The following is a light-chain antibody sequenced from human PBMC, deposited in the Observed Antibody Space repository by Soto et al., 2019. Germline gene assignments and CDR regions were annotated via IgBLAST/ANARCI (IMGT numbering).Light chain of an antibody. V-gene: IGKV3-20*01. CDR3: QQYGSSPRT. J-gene: IGKJ1*01. CDR1: QSVSSN. CDR2: GAS. Sequence: EIVLTQSPGTLSLSPGVRATLSCRASQSVSSNLAWYQQKPGQAPRLLIYGASSRATGIPDRFSGSGSGTDFTLTISRLEPEDFAVYYCQQYGSSPRTFGQGTKVDIK.